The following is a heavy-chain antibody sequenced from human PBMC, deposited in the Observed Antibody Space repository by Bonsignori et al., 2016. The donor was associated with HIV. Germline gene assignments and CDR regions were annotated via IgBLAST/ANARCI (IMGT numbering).Heavy chain of an antibody. CDR2: ISSSGSTI. Sequence: GGSLRLSCAASGFTFSSYEMNWVRQAPGKGLEWVSYISSSGSTIYYADSVKGRFTISRDNAKNSLYLQMNSLRAEDTAVYYCARERLKYCGGDCYPRAHYYFDYWGQGTLVTVSS. V-gene: IGHV3-48*03. CDR1: GFTFSSYE. J-gene: IGHJ4*02. D-gene: IGHD2-21*01. CDR3: ARERLKYCGGDCYPRAHYYFDY.